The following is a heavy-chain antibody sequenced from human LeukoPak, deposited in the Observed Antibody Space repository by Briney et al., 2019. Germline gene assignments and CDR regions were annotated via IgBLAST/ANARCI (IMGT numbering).Heavy chain of an antibody. CDR1: GYSFTNNW. J-gene: IGHJ4*02. Sequence: GESLKISCKGSGYSFTNNWISWVRQLPGKGLEWMGIIFLADSDTRYSPSFQGQVTISADKSISTAYLQWSSLKASDTAMYYCAISQWTYYPADYWGQGTLVTVSS. D-gene: IGHD1-26*01. CDR3: AISQWTYYPADY. CDR2: IFLADSDT. V-gene: IGHV5-51*01.